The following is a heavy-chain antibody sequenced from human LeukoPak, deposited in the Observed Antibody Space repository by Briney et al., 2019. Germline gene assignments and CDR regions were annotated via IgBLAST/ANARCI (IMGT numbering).Heavy chain of an antibody. D-gene: IGHD2-2*02. J-gene: IGHJ6*03. V-gene: IGHV1-69*05. CDR2: IIPIFGTA. CDR3: ARLTRYCRSTSCYTGDYYYYYMDV. CDR1: GGTFSSYA. Sequence: GASVKVSCKASGGTFSSYAISWVRQAPGQGLEWMGGIIPIFGTANYAQKFQGRVTITTDESTSTAYMELSSLRSEDTAVYYCARLTRYCRSTSCYTGDYYYYYMDVWGKGTTVTVSS.